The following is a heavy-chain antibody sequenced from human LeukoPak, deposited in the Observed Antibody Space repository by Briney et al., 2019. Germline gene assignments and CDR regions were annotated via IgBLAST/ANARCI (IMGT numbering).Heavy chain of an antibody. J-gene: IGHJ4*02. CDR2: IYSGGST. D-gene: IGHD6-13*01. Sequence: GGSLRLSCAASGFTFSDYYMSWIRQAPGKGLEWVSVIYSGGSTYYADSVKGRFTISRDNAKNSLYLQMNSLRAEDTALYYCAKDVSDGIAAAGIDYWGQGTLVTVSS. CDR1: GFTFSDYY. CDR3: AKDVSDGIAAAGIDY. V-gene: IGHV3-53*05.